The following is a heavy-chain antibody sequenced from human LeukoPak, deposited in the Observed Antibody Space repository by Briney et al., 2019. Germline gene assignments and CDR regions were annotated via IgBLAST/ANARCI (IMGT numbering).Heavy chain of an antibody. CDR3: ASPRGATGQNWFDP. CDR1: GYTFTGYY. Sequence: GASVKVSCKASGYTFTGYYMHWVRQAPGQGLEWMGWINPNSGGTNYAQKFQGRVTMTRDTSISTAYMELSRLRSDDTAVYYCASPRGATGQNWFDPWGQGTLATVSS. V-gene: IGHV1-2*02. J-gene: IGHJ5*02. CDR2: INPNSGGT. D-gene: IGHD5-12*01.